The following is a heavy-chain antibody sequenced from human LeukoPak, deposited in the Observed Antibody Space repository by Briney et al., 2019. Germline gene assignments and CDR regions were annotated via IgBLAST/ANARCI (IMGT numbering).Heavy chain of an antibody. D-gene: IGHD3-3*01. Sequence: SETLSLTCTVSGYSISSGYYWGWIRQPPGKGLEWIGSIYQSGSTSWIYHSGSASYNPSLKSRVTISADTSKNQFSLKLRSVTAADTAVYYCARSAPYYDFWTGYYDALYYMDVWGKGTTVTVSS. J-gene: IGHJ6*03. V-gene: IGHV4-38-2*02. CDR3: ARSAPYYDFWTGYYDALYYMDV. CDR1: GYSISSGYY. CDR2: IYQSGSTSWIYHSGSA.